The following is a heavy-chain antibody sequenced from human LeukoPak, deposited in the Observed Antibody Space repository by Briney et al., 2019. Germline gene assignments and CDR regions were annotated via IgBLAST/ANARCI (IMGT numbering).Heavy chain of an antibody. Sequence: ASVKVSCKASGGTFSSYAISWVRQAPGQRLKWMGRIIPILGIANYAQKFQGRVTITADKSTSTAYMELSSLRSEDTAVYYCARNQYYYYGMDVWGQGTTVTVSS. CDR1: GGTFSSYA. J-gene: IGHJ6*02. CDR2: IIPILGIA. CDR3: ARNQYYYYGMDV. V-gene: IGHV1-69*04.